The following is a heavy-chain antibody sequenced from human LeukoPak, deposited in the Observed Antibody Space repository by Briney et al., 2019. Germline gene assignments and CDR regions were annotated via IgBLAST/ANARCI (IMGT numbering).Heavy chain of an antibody. V-gene: IGHV3-15*01. CDR1: GFTFNNAW. D-gene: IGHD5/OR15-5a*01. CDR3: VTVYDHVAR. CDR2: IKSSPDGGTA. J-gene: IGHJ4*02. Sequence: GGSLRLSCVGSGFTFNNAWMDWARQAPGKGLEWVARIKSSPDGGTAAYAAHVRVRITIYRDESTHTLHLHIHTLKTEATDEYYCVTVYDHVARWGQGTLVTVSS.